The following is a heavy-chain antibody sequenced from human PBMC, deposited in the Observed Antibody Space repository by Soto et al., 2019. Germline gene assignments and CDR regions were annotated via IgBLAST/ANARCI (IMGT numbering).Heavy chain of an antibody. D-gene: IGHD3-22*01. CDR3: ARGCRPYYYDSSGYPNWFDP. CDR1: GGSFSGYY. V-gene: IGHV4-34*01. Sequence: PSETLSLTCAVYGGSFSGYYWSWIRQPPGKGLEWIGEINHSGSTNYNPSLKSRVTISVDTSKNQFSLKLSSVTAADTAVYYCARGCRPYYYDSSGYPNWFDPWGQGTLVTVSS. J-gene: IGHJ5*02. CDR2: INHSGST.